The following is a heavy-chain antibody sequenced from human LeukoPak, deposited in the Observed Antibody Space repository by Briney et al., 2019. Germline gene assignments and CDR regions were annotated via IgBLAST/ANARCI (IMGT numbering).Heavy chain of an antibody. D-gene: IGHD3-3*01. CDR2: IYPGDSDT. J-gene: IGHJ6*03. CDR1: GYNFNNYW. V-gene: IGHV5-51*01. CDR3: ARARSGGITIFGVVRNYYYMDV. Sequence: GESLKISCKGSGYNFNNYWIAWVRQMPGKGLEWMGIIYPGDSDTRYSPSFQGQVTISADKSISTAYLQWSSLRSADTAVYYCARARSGGITIFGVVRNYYYMDVWGKGTTVTVSS.